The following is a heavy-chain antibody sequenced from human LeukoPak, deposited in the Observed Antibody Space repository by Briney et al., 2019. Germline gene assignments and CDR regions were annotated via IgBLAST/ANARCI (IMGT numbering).Heavy chain of an antibody. Sequence: SETLSLTCSVSGGSISSLYWSWIRQPPGEGLEWIGYIYYTGSTNYNPSLKSRVTMFVDMSRNQFSLRLSSVTAADTAVYYCARHRAYSSSSPFDYWGQGTLVTVS. V-gene: IGHV4-59*08. CDR1: GGSISSLY. CDR3: ARHRAYSSSSPFDY. CDR2: IYYTGST. J-gene: IGHJ4*02. D-gene: IGHD6-6*01.